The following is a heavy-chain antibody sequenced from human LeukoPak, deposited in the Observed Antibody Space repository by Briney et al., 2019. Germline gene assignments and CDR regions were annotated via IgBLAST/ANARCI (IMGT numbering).Heavy chain of an antibody. CDR2: IYYRGST. J-gene: IGHJ4*02. Sequence: SETLSLTCTVSGHSISSYYWRWLRQPPGKGVEGFGYIYYRGSTNYNPSLKSRVTISVHTSKNQSSLKLSSVTAADTAVYYCARTGLTTDYWGQGTLVTVSS. V-gene: IGHV4-59*01. CDR1: GHSISSYY. CDR3: ARTGLTTDY. D-gene: IGHD1-14*01.